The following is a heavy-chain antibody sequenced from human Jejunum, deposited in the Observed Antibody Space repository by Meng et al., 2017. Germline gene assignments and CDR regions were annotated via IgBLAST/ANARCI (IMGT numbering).Heavy chain of an antibody. CDR1: GGSTRNKNL. CDR3: ARDLLDPNIAATGWFDP. J-gene: IGHJ5*02. Sequence: VRLHEPGPGVVKPSGTRSLTGAVSGGSTRNKNLWSWVRQPPGKGVEWIGEISHTGRINYNPSLKSRVTMSLDKSKSQFSLDLTSVTGADTTVYYCARDLLDPNIAATGWFDPWGQGTLVTVSS. D-gene: IGHD2/OR15-2a*01. V-gene: IGHV4-4*02. CDR2: ISHTGRI.